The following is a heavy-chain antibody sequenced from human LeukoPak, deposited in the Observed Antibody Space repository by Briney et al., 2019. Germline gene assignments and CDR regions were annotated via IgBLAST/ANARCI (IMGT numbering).Heavy chain of an antibody. V-gene: IGHV3-74*01. CDR1: GFTFSSYW. CDR3: ARDEYYYDSSGHDP. Sequence: GGSLRLSCAASGFTFSSYWMHWVRQAPGKGLVWVSRIKSDGSSTSYADSVKGRFTISRDNAKNTLYLQMNSLRAEDTAVYYCARDEYYYDSSGHDPWGQGTLVTVSS. J-gene: IGHJ5*02. CDR2: IKSDGSST. D-gene: IGHD3-22*01.